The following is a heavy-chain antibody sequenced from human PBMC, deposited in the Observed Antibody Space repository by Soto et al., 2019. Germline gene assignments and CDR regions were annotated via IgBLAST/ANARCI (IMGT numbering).Heavy chain of an antibody. J-gene: IGHJ4*02. D-gene: IGHD4-17*01. CDR1: VFTFINYA. Sequence: PGGSLRLSCAASVFTFINYAMSWVRQAPGKGLEWVSSISSRGDTTYYADSVRGRFTISKDPSKDTLYLQMNSLRAEDTALYFCAKDSHYGDFLPFDYWGQGTLVTVSS. V-gene: IGHV3-23*01. CDR3: AKDSHYGDFLPFDY. CDR2: ISSRGDTT.